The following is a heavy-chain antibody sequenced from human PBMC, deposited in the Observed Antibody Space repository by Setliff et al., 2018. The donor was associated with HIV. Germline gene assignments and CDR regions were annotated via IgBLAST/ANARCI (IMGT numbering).Heavy chain of an antibody. CDR2: ISGSGGST. V-gene: IGHV3-23*01. J-gene: IGHJ5*02. CDR1: GFTFSDYY. D-gene: IGHD3-3*01. Sequence: PGGSLRLSCAASGFTFSDYYMNWVRQSLGKGLEWVSVISGSGGSTNYADSVKGRFTISRDNSKNTLYLQMNSLRAEDTAVYYCARIYDFWPQNWFDPWGQGTLVTV. CDR3: ARIYDFWPQNWFDP.